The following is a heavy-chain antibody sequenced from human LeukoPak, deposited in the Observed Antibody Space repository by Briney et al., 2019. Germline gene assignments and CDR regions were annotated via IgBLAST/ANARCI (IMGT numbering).Heavy chain of an antibody. D-gene: IGHD3-10*02. Sequence: PGGSLRLSCAASGFTFSSYTMNWVRQAPGKGLEWVSIISSGSSYIHYADSVKGRFTISRDNAKNSLYLQMNSLRAEDTAVYYCARTEVLPDYYVNSGGFDYWGQGILVTVSS. J-gene: IGHJ4*02. CDR2: ISSGSSYI. V-gene: IGHV3-21*04. CDR1: GFTFSSYT. CDR3: ARTEVLPDYYVNSGGFDY.